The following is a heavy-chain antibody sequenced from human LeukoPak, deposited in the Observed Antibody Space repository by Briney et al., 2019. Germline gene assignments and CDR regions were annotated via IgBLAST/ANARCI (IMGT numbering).Heavy chain of an antibody. V-gene: IGHV1-8*03. Sequence: ASVKVSCKASGYTFTSYDINWVRQATGQGLEWMGWMNPNSGNTGYAQKFQGRVTITRNTSISTAYMELSSLRSEDTAVYYCARTPYYYDSSGYLYFDYWGQGTLVTVSS. CDR3: ARTPYYYDSSGYLYFDY. D-gene: IGHD3-22*01. J-gene: IGHJ4*02. CDR2: MNPNSGNT. CDR1: GYTFTSYD.